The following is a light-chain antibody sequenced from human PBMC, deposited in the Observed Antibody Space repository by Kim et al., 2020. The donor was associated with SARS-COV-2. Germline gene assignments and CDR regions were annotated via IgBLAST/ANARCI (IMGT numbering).Light chain of an antibody. CDR2: AAS. Sequence: DIQMTQSPSSLSASVGDRVAITCRASQSISSYLNWYQQKPGKAPKLLIYAASILQSGVPSRFSGSGSGTDFTLTIRSLQPEDFATYYCQQSHSTPRTFGQGTKLEI. CDR3: QQSHSTPRT. CDR1: QSISSY. V-gene: IGKV1-39*01. J-gene: IGKJ2*02.